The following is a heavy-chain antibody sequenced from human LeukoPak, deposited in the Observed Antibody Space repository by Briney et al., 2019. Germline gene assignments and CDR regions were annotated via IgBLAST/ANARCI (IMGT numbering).Heavy chain of an antibody. D-gene: IGHD1-1*01. V-gene: IGHV1-18*01. J-gene: IGHJ6*03. CDR2: ISAYNGNT. CDR3: ARGHNWNVPPYYYNYYYMDV. CDR1: GYTFSSYA. Sequence: ASVKVSCKASGYTFSSYAISWVPQAHGQGLEWMGWISAYNGNTYYAQKLQGRVTMTTDTSTSTVYMELGSLTPDDTAVYYCARGHNWNVPPYYYNYYYMDVWGKGTTVTVSS.